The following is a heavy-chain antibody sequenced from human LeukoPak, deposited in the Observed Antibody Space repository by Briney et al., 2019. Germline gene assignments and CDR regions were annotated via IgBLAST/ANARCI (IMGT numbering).Heavy chain of an antibody. Sequence: GGSLRLSCAASGFTFSTSNMNWVRQAPGKGLEWISYISGSSSTIYYADSVKGRFTISRDNAKNTLYLQMNSLRAEDTAVYYCARALVAAARIFDYWGQGTLVTVSS. CDR2: ISGSSSTI. V-gene: IGHV3-48*01. D-gene: IGHD6-13*01. CDR3: ARALVAAARIFDY. J-gene: IGHJ4*02. CDR1: GFTFSTSN.